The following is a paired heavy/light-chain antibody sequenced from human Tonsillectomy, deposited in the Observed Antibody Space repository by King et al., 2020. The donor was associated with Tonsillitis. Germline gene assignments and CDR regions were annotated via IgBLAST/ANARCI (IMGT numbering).Heavy chain of an antibody. CDR3: ARGVVGDNGPDAFDI. D-gene: IGHD2-15*01. CDR1: GDFISGGSYY. CDR2: IFVSGNT. J-gene: IGHJ3*02. Sequence: QVQLQESGPGLVKPSQTLSLTCSVSGDFISGGSYYWSWIRQPAGKELEWIGRIFVSGNTNYNPSLKSRVTMSLDTSKNQFSLNLSSVTAADTAVYYCARGVVGDNGPDAFDIWGQGTLVTVSS. V-gene: IGHV4-61*02.
Light chain of an antibody. J-gene: IGKJ5*01. CDR2: DAS. V-gene: IGKV3-11*01. CDR1: QSVSNY. CDR3: QQRSNWPIT. Sequence: EIVLTQSPATLSLSPGERATLSCRASQSVSNYLAWYRQKPGQAPSLLIYDASNRATGIPARFSGSGSGTDFTLTISSLEPEDFAVYYCQQRSNWPITFGQGTRLEIK.